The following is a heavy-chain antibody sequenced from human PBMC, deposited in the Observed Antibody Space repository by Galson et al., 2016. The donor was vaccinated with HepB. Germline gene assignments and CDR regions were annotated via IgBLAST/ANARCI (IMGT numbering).Heavy chain of an antibody. CDR3: AVWLQAHFDH. CDR2: ISPGRPNT. CDR1: GFAFSNSA. V-gene: IGHV3-23*01. J-gene: IGHJ4*02. D-gene: IGHD5-24*01. Sequence: SLRLSCAAPGFAFSNSAMGWIRQVPGKGLEWVSTISPGRPNTHYADSVWSRFTISRDDAKDTVFLHMYSLRDEDTAVYYCAVWLQAHFDHWGQGTFVAVSS.